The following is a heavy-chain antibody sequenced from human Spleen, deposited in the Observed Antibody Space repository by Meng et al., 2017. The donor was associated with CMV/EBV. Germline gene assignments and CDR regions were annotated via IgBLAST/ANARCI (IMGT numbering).Heavy chain of an antibody. CDR1: GFTFSSYA. CDR2: ISYDGSDK. J-gene: IGHJ4*02. Sequence: LSCAASGFTFSSYAMHWVRQAPGKGLEWVAVISYDGSDKNYADSVKGRFTISRDNSKSTVYLQMNSLRTDDTAVYYCARVPGQWLIPYWGQGTLVTVSS. D-gene: IGHD3-22*01. CDR3: ARVPGQWLIPY. V-gene: IGHV3-30-3*01.